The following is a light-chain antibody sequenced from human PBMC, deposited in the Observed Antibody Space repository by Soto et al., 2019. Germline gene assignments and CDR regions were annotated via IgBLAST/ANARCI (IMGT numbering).Light chain of an antibody. CDR2: DVS. CDR3: SSYSSSSTLV. V-gene: IGLV2-14*01. CDR1: ISDVGGYNY. J-gene: IGLJ2*01. Sequence: QSALTQPASVSGSPGQSITISCTGTISDVGGYNYVSWYQQHPGKAPKLMSYDVSNRPSGVSNRFSGSKSGNTASLTISGLQAEDEADYYCSSYSSSSTLVFGGGTKRTVL.